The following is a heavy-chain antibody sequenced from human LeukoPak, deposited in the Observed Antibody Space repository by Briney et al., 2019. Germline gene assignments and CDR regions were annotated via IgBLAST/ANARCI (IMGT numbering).Heavy chain of an antibody. CDR3: AREGRGYSYGYGGYFDY. V-gene: IGHV3-30-3*01. D-gene: IGHD5-18*01. J-gene: IGHJ4*02. CDR2: ISYDGSNK. Sequence: GGSLRLSCAASGFTFSSYAMHWVRQAPGKGLEWVAVISYDGSNKYYADSVKGRFTISRDNSKNTLYLQMNSLRAEDTAVYYCAREGRGYSYGYGGYFDYWGQGTLVTVSS. CDR1: GFTFSSYA.